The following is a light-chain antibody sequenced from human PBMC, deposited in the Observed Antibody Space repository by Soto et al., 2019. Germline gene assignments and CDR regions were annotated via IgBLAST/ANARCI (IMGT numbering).Light chain of an antibody. CDR2: EGS. J-gene: IGLJ2*01. Sequence: SVLTQPASVSGSPGQSITLSCTGTSSDVGSYNLVSWYQQHPGKAPKLMIYEGSKRPSGVSNRFSGSKSGNTASLTISGLQAEDEADYYCCSYAGSDVVFGGGTKVTVL. V-gene: IGLV2-23*01. CDR3: CSYAGSDVV. CDR1: SSDVGSYNL.